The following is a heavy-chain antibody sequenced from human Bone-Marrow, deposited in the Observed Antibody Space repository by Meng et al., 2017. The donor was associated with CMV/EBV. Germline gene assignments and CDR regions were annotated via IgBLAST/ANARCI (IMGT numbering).Heavy chain of an antibody. J-gene: IGHJ5*02. V-gene: IGHV1-69*05. CDR2: IIPIFGTA. CDR3: ARDGGSNFWSGYSFWFDP. CDR1: GGTFSSYA. Sequence: SVKVSCKASGGTFSSYAISWVRQAPGQGLEWMGGIIPIFGTANYAQKFQGRVTITTDESTSTAYMELSSLRSDDTAVYYCARDGGSNFWSGYSFWFDPWGQGTLVTVSS. D-gene: IGHD3-3*01.